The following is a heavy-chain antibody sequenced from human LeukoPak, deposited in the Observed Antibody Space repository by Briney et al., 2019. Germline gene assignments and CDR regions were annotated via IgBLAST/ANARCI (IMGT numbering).Heavy chain of an antibody. CDR3: AKSYDTSGRRAFDI. V-gene: IGHV3-23*01. D-gene: IGHD3-22*01. Sequence: GGSLRLSCAASGFTFSGYAMSWVRQAPGKGLEWVSAISIDGSHTYYADSVKGRFTIPRDNSKNTLYLQMNSLRAEETAVYYCAKSYDTSGRRAFDIWGQGTMVTVSS. J-gene: IGHJ3*02. CDR1: GFTFSGYA. CDR2: ISIDGSHT.